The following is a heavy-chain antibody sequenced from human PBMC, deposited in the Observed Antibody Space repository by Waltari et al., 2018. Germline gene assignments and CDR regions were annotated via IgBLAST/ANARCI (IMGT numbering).Heavy chain of an antibody. CDR3: ARDRGRGLYLDT. Sequence: QLQLQESGPGLVKPSGTLSLICAVSCDSMSTSDYWSWVPQPPGKGLEWIGQVRGDGKTNYNPSFASRVTMSLDTSTYHFALKLTSATAADTALYYCARDRGRGLYLDTWGQGTLVTVSP. CDR2: VRGDGKT. CDR1: CDSMSTSDY. V-gene: IGHV4-4*02. D-gene: IGHD1-1*01. J-gene: IGHJ4*02.